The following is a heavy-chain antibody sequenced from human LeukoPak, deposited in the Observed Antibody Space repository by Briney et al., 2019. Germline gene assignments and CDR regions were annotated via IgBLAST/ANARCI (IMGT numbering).Heavy chain of an antibody. CDR2: ISAYNGNT. CDR1: GYTFTGYY. D-gene: IGHD3-10*01. J-gene: IGHJ4*02. CDR3: AREGNEKLYFDY. Sequence: GASVKVSCKASGYTFTGYYMHWVRQAPGQGLEWMGWISAYNGNTNYAQKLQGRVTMTTDTSTSTAYMELRSLRSDDTAVYYCAREGNEKLYFDYWGQGTLVTVSS. V-gene: IGHV1-18*04.